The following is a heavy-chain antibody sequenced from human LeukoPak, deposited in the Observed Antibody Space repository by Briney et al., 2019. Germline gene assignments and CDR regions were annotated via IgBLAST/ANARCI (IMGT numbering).Heavy chain of an antibody. CDR1: GYTFTSYY. D-gene: IGHD3-3*01. J-gene: IGHJ6*03. CDR3: ARGRFLEQTPGYYYYYMDV. CDR2: INPSGGST. Sequence: GASVKVSCKASGYTFTSYYMHWVRQAPGQGLEWMGIINPSGGSTSYAQKFQGRVTITADESTSTAYMELSSLRSEDTAVYYCARGRFLEQTPGYYYYYMDVWGKGTTVTVSS. V-gene: IGHV1-46*01.